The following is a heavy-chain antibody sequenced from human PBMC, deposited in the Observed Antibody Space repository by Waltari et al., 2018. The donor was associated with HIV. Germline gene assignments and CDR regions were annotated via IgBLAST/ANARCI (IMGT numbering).Heavy chain of an antibody. CDR1: GGSLSNYY. CDR2: IYHSGST. V-gene: IGHV4-59*01. D-gene: IGHD1-1*01. CDR3: VRQLEATGHYYYNNAMDV. J-gene: IGHJ6*02. Sequence: QVQLQESGPGLVKPSETLSLTCIVSGGSLSNYYWSWIRQPPGQGLEWIGYIYHSGSTNYNPSLQSRVTISVDTSKNQISLRLRSVTAADTAVYYCVRQLEATGHYYYNNAMDVWGQGTAVTVS.